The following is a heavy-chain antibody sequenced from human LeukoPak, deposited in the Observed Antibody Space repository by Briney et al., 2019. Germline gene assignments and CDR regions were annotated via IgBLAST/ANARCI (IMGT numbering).Heavy chain of an antibody. D-gene: IGHD2-2*01. CDR3: AKGLSTGWFDP. CDR2: INANSGGT. J-gene: IGHJ5*02. Sequence: ASVKVSCKASGYTFTSYYIHWVRQAPGQGLEWMGWINANSGGTNYAQKFQGRVTMTRDTSISTAYMDLSRLKSDDTAVYFCAKGLSTGWFDPWGQGTLVTVSS. CDR1: GYTFTSYY. V-gene: IGHV1-2*02.